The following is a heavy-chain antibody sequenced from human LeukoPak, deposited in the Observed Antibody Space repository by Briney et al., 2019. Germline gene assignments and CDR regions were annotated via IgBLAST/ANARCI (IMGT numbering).Heavy chain of an antibody. J-gene: IGHJ4*02. CDR2: IYYSGST. CDR3: ARTTVVAKYFDY. V-gene: IGHV4-39*07. D-gene: IGHD4-23*01. CDR1: GGSISSSSYY. Sequence: ASETLSLTCTVSGGSISSSSYYWGWIRQPPGKGLEWVGSIYYSGSTYYNPSLKSRLTISVDTSKNQFSLKLSSVTAADTAVYYCARTTVVAKYFDYWGQGTLVTVSS.